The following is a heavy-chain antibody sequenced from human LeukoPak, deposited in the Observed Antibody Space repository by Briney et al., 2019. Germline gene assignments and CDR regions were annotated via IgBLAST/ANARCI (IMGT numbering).Heavy chain of an antibody. V-gene: IGHV3-21*01. J-gene: IGHJ4*02. Sequence: GGSLRLSCVASGFTFSRYTMNWVRQAPGKGLEWVSAISGSSDHIHYADSMKGRFTISRDNAKNSPYLQMNSLTAEDTAVYYCARDFFDSSGHYYDAYWGQGTLVTVSS. CDR2: ISGSSDHI. CDR1: GFTFSRYT. CDR3: ARDFFDSSGHYYDAY. D-gene: IGHD6-19*01.